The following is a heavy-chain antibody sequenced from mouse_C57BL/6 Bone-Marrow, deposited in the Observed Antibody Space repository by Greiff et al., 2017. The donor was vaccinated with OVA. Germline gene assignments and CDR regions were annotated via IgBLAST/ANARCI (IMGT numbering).Heavy chain of an antibody. Sequence: QVQLQQSGAELVRPGASVTLSCKASGYTFTDYEMHWVKQTPVHGLEWIGAIDPETGGTAYNQKFKGKAILTADKSSSTAYMELRSLTSEDSAVYYCTRDGAQPWFAYWGQGTLVTVSA. CDR3: TRDGAQPWFAY. D-gene: IGHD3-2*02. CDR2: IDPETGGT. V-gene: IGHV1-15*01. CDR1: GYTFTDYE. J-gene: IGHJ3*01.